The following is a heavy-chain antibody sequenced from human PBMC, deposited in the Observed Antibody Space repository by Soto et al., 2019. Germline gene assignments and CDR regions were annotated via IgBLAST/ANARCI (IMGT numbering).Heavy chain of an antibody. Sequence: LKISCKGSGYSFVSYWIAWVRQMPGKGLEWMGSIYPGDSATTYSPSIQGQVTLSADKSSTTVYLQWTTLKASDTAVYYCAKTDGYEVEYWGQGTQVTASS. J-gene: IGHJ4*02. CDR3: AKTDGYEVEY. CDR1: GYSFVSYW. CDR2: IYPGDSAT. V-gene: IGHV5-51*01. D-gene: IGHD5-18*01.